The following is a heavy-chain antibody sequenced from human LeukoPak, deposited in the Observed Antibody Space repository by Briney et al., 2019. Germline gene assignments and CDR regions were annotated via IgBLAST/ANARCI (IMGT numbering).Heavy chain of an antibody. V-gene: IGHV4-59*01. Sequence: SEPLSLTCTVSGGSISPYYWSWIRQPPGTGLEWIGYIYYTGSTDYNPSLKSRVTISLDTSKHQFSLRLTSVTAADTAVYYCARGAYDSGSYQYFFDYWGQGTLVTVSS. CDR1: GGSISPYY. CDR2: IYYTGST. D-gene: IGHD3-10*01. J-gene: IGHJ4*02. CDR3: ARGAYDSGSYQYFFDY.